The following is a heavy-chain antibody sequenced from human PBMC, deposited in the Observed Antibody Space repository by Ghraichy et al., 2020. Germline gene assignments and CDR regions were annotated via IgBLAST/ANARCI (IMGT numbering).Heavy chain of an antibody. D-gene: IGHD3-22*01. J-gene: IGHJ2*01. CDR2: IKQDGSEN. CDR3: ARNNPYYYDSSGYSALYWYFDL. CDR1: GFTFSNFW. Sequence: GGSLRLSCTASGFTFSNFWMSWVRQAPGKGLEWVANIKQDGSENYYVDSVKGRFTISRDNAKNSLYLQMNSLRAEDTAVYYCARNNPYYYDSSGYSALYWYFDLWGRGTLVTVSS. V-gene: IGHV3-7*05.